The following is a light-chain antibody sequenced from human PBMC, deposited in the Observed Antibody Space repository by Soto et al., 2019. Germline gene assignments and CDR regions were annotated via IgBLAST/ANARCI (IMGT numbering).Light chain of an antibody. J-gene: IGLJ2*01. CDR2: SNN. Sequence: QSVLTQPPSASGTPGQRVTISCSGSSSNIGSNTVNWYQQLPGTAPKLLIYSNNQRPSGVPDRFSGSKSGNTASLTVSGLQPEDDSNYYCSSYAGSNNVVFGGGTKVTVL. V-gene: IGLV1-44*01. CDR1: SSNIGSNT. CDR3: SSYAGSNNVV.